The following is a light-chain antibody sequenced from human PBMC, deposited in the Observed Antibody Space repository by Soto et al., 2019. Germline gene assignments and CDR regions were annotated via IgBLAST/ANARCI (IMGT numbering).Light chain of an antibody. Sequence: IVITQNPATLSVSPGVRATLSCRASQSVSSNLAWYQQKPGQAPRLLIYGSSTRATGIPARFSGSGSGTEFTLTITSLQYEDFAVYFCQQYTNWPPWTLGQGTQ. J-gene: IGKJ1*01. CDR1: QSVSSN. CDR3: QQYTNWPPWT. V-gene: IGKV3-15*01. CDR2: GSS.